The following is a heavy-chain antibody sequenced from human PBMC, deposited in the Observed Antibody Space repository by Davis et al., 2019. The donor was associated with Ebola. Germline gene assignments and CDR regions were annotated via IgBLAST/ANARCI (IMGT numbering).Heavy chain of an antibody. CDR3: ARDDFWTKRGYYYGMDV. CDR1: GYSFTSYW. J-gene: IGHJ6*02. D-gene: IGHD3-3*01. V-gene: IGHV5-10-1*01. Sequence: GESLKISCKGSGYSFTSYWIGWVRQMPGKGLEWMGRIDPSDSYTNYSPSFQGHVTISADKSISTAYLQWSSLKASDTAMYYCARDDFWTKRGYYYGMDVWGQGTTVTVSS. CDR2: IDPSDSYT.